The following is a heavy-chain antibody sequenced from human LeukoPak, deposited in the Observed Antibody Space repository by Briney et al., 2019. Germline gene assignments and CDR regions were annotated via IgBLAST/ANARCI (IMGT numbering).Heavy chain of an antibody. CDR1: GGSFSGYY. CDR3: ARWGNSPVAYGWFDP. Sequence: SETLSLTCAVYGGSFSGYYWSWIRQPPGKGLEWIGEINHSGSTNYNPSLKSRVTISVDTSKNQFSLKLSSVTAADTAVYYCARWGNSPVAYGWFDPRGQGTLVTVSS. CDR2: INHSGST. V-gene: IGHV4-34*01. D-gene: IGHD2-8*02. J-gene: IGHJ5*02.